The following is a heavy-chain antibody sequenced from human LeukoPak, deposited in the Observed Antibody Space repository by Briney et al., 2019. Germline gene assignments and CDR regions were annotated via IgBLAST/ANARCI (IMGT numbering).Heavy chain of an antibody. D-gene: IGHD6-19*01. CDR3: ARVIAVAGTGEFDY. CDR2: ISAYNGNT. J-gene: IGHJ4*02. V-gene: IGHV1-18*01. Sequence: ASVKVSCNASGYTFTSYGISWVRQAPGQGLEWMGWISAYNGNTNYAQKLQGRVTMTTDTSTSTAYMELRSLRSDDTAVYYCARVIAVAGTGEFDYWGQGTLVTVSS. CDR1: GYTFTSYG.